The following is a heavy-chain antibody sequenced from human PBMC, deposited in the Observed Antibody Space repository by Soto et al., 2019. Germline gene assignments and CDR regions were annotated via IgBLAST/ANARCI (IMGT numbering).Heavy chain of an antibody. CDR1: GFTFSSYW. V-gene: IGHV3-74*01. CDR2: IKSDESGT. Sequence: EVQLVESGGGLVQPGGSLRLSCAASGFTFSSYWMHWVRQAPGKGLVWVSRIKSDESGTYYADSVKGRLTISRDNAKNTLYLQMNSLRAEDTAVYYCARGDGDYYDGNGYLGRHWGQGTLVTVSS. D-gene: IGHD3-22*01. J-gene: IGHJ4*02. CDR3: ARGDGDYYDGNGYLGRH.